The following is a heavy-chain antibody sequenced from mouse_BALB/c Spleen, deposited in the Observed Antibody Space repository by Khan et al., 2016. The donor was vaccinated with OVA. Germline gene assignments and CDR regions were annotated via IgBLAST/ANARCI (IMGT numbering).Heavy chain of an antibody. J-gene: IGHJ3*01. D-gene: IGHD2-14*01. Sequence: EVELVESGPDLVKPGASVKISCKASGYSFTVYYMIWVKQSHGKSPEWIGRVNPNNGDTNYNQKFKDKAILTVDKSSTTAYMELRSLTSEDVAVFYCAGGYEFFAHWGQGTLVTVSA. V-gene: IGHV1-26*01. CDR3: AGGYEFFAH. CDR1: GYSFTVYY. CDR2: VNPNNGDT.